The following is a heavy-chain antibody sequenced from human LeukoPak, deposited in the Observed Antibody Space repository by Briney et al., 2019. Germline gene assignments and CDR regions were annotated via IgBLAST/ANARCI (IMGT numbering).Heavy chain of an antibody. Sequence: GSLRLSCAASGFIFSGYAMHWVRQAPGKGLEWVAVISYDANSEYYADSVKGRFTISRDNAKNSLYLQMNSLRAEDTAVYYCARDFTGYPDYWGQGTLVTASS. CDR3: ARDFTGYPDY. CDR1: GFIFSGYA. CDR2: ISYDANSE. J-gene: IGHJ4*02. V-gene: IGHV3-30*07. D-gene: IGHD5-18*01.